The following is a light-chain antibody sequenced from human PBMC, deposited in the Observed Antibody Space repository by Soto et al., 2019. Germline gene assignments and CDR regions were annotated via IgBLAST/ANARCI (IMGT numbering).Light chain of an antibody. CDR3: QQRAKWPRT. Sequence: EIVLTQSPATLSLSPGERATLSCWASQSVSNSVAWFQQRPGQAPRLLIYGASDRATGIPARFSVTGSGTDFTLTISSIEPEDVAVYYCQQRAKWPRTFGQGTKVEIK. V-gene: IGKV3-11*01. CDR2: GAS. J-gene: IGKJ1*01. CDR1: QSVSNS.